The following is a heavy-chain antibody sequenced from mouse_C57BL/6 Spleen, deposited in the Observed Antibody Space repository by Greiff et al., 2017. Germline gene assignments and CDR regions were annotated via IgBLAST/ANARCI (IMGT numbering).Heavy chain of an antibody. CDR1: GYAFSSSW. Sequence: VQLQQSGPELVKPGASVKISCKASGYAFSSSWMNWVKQRPGKGLEWIGRIYPGDGDTNYNGKFKGKATLTADKSSSTAYMQLSSLTSEDSAVYFCARDGEESDAMDYWGQGTSVTVSS. CDR2: IYPGDGDT. CDR3: ARDGEESDAMDY. V-gene: IGHV1-82*01. D-gene: IGHD2-3*01. J-gene: IGHJ4*01.